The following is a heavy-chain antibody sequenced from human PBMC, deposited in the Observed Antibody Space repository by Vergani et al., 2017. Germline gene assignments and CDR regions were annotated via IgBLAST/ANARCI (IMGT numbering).Heavy chain of an antibody. V-gene: IGHV3-11*04. J-gene: IGHJ4*02. CDR3: ARDVLGGSLLLLGH. Sequence: QVQLVESGGGLVKPGGSLRLSCAASGSTFSAYYMTWVRQAPGKGLEWISYISASGNTRYYIDSVKGRFTISRDNAKNSLFLQLDSLRAGDTAIYYCARDVLGGSLLLLGHWGQGTLVTGSS. D-gene: IGHD2-15*01. CDR1: GSTFSAYY. CDR2: ISASGNTR.